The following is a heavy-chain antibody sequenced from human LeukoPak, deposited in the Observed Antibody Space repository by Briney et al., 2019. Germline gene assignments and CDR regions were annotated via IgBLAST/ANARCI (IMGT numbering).Heavy chain of an antibody. CDR1: GFTFSSYG. CDR2: ISYDGSNK. CDR3: ATRTFKVTRTRQSDY. V-gene: IGHV3-30*03. J-gene: IGHJ4*02. Sequence: GGSLRPSCAASGFTFSSYGMHWVRQAPGKGLEWVAVISYDGSNKYYADSVKGRFTISRDNSKNTLYLQMNSLRAEDTAVYYCATRTFKVTRTRQSDYWGQGTLVTVSS. D-gene: IGHD2-21*02.